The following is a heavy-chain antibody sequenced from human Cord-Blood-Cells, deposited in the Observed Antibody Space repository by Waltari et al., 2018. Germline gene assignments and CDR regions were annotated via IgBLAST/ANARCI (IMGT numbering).Heavy chain of an antibody. V-gene: IGHV3-23*01. CDR1: GFTFSSYA. D-gene: IGHD5-18*01. CDR3: AKDPLGYSYGYYFDY. J-gene: IGHJ4*02. Sequence: EVQLLESGGGLVQPGGSLRLSCAASGFTFSSYAMSWVRQAPGKGLEWVSAMSGSGGSTYYADSVKGRFTVSRDNSKNTLYLQMNSLRAEDTAVYYCAKDPLGYSYGYYFDYWGQGTLVTVSS. CDR2: MSGSGGST.